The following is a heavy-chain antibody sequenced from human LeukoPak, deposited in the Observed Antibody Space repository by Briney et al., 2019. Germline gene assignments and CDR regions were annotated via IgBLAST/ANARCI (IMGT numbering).Heavy chain of an antibody. CDR2: MQYDGSDK. CDR3: AKDRPKQLGMC. Sequence: GGSLRLSCAACRFTFSNYGIHWVRQAPGKGLEWVTFMQYDGSDKFYADSVKGRFTISRDNSKNTLYLQMNSLRAEDTAVYYCAKDRPKQLGMCWGQGTLVTVSS. D-gene: IGHD6-6*01. V-gene: IGHV3-30*02. J-gene: IGHJ1*01. CDR1: RFTFSNYG.